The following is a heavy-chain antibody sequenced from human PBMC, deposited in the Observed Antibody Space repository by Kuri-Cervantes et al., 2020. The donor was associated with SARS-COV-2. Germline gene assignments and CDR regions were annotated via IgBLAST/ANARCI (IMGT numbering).Heavy chain of an antibody. CDR2: ISYDGSNK. CDR1: GLTFSSYG. D-gene: IGHD6-13*01. Sequence: GGSLRLSCAASGLTFSSYGMHWVRQAPGKGLEWVAVISYDGSNKYYTDSVKGRFTISRDNSKNTLYLQMNSLRTEDSAVYYCARVSSSSSDYWGQGTLVTVSS. J-gene: IGHJ4*02. V-gene: IGHV3-30*19. CDR3: ARVSSSSSDY.